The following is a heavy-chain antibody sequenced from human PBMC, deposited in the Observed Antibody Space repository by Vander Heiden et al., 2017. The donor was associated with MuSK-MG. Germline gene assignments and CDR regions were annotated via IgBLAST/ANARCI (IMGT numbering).Heavy chain of an antibody. D-gene: IGHD5-12*01. CDR3: TREGEKVATEAGGFDP. CDR1: GVPFRSLG. Sequence: QAQPVESGGAVVQPGRPLRHSCAASGVPFRSLGIQWVRPAGGKGLEWVAEIWYDGSNKYYADSVKGRFTMSRDNSKDEVYLQMNSLRVDDTAVYYCTREGEKVATEAGGFDPWGQGTLVIVSS. J-gene: IGHJ5*02. V-gene: IGHV3-33*08. CDR2: IWYDGSNK.